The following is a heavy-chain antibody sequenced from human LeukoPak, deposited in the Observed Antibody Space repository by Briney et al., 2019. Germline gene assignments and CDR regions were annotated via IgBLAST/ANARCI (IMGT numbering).Heavy chain of an antibody. Sequence: SETLSLTCAVYGGSFSGYYWSWIRQPPGKGLEWIGEINHSGSTNYNPSLKSRVTISVDTSKNQFSLKLSSVTAADTAVYYCARGDFWSGYPNSYYYYYGMDVWGQGTTVTVSS. J-gene: IGHJ6*02. V-gene: IGHV4-34*01. D-gene: IGHD3-3*01. CDR2: INHSGST. CDR3: ARGDFWSGYPNSYYYYYGMDV. CDR1: GGSFSGYY.